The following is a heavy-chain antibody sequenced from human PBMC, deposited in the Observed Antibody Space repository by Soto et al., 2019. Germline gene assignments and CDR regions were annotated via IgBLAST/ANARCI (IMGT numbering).Heavy chain of an antibody. CDR2: INPSGGST. CDR3: AREGIAAAGWKPAGNWFDP. V-gene: IGHV1-46*01. Sequence: GASVKVSCKASGYTFTSYYMHWVRQAPGQGLEWMGIINPSGGSTSYAQKFQGRVTMTRDTSTSTVYMELSSLRSEDTAVYYCAREGIAAAGWKPAGNWFDPWGQVTLVTVSS. J-gene: IGHJ5*02. CDR1: GYTFTSYY. D-gene: IGHD6-13*01.